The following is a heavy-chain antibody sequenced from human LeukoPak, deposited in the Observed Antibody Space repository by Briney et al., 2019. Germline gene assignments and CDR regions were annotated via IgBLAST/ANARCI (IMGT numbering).Heavy chain of an antibody. CDR2: IYHSGST. CDR3: ARCGGDCF. V-gene: IGHV4-30-2*01. Sequence: SETLSLTCAVSGGSISSGGYSWSWIRQPPGKGLEWIRYIYHSGSTYYNPSLKSRVTISVDRSKNQFSLKLSSVTAADTAVYYCARCGGDCFWGQGTLVTVSS. J-gene: IGHJ4*02. D-gene: IGHD2-21*02. CDR1: GGSISSGGYS.